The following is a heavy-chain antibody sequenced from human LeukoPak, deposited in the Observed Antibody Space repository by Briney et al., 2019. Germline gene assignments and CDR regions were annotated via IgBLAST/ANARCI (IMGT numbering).Heavy chain of an antibody. CDR2: FSGGGGYT. V-gene: IGHV3-23*01. CDR1: GFTFSSYA. J-gene: IGHJ4*02. CDR3: SRRGASSGWSFDS. D-gene: IGHD6-19*01. Sequence: SGGSLRLSCAASGFTFSSYAMNWVRQAPGKGLEWVSGFSGGGGYTYYADSVKGRFTISRDNSRNMLCLQMNSLSAEDTAVYYCSRRGASSGWSFDSWGQGTLVTVSS.